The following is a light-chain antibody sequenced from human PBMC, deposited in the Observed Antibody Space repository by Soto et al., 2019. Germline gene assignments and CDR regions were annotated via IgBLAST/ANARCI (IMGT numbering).Light chain of an antibody. CDR1: SGYVGTYSL. V-gene: IGLV2-23*01. CDR2: EGH. CDR3: CLYVGATTYV. J-gene: IGLJ1*01. Sequence: QSALAQPASVSGSPGQSITISCTGASGYVGTYSLVSWYQQHPGKAPKVVIYEGHKRPSGVPDRFSGSTSVNTASPTISGLQTDDEADYYCCLYVGATTYVFGTGTKVTVL.